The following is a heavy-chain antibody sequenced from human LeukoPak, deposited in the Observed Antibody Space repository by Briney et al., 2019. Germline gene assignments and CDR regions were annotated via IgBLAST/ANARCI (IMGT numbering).Heavy chain of an antibody. Sequence: GASVKVSCKASGGTFSSYAISWVRQAPGQGLEWMGRIIPIFGIANYAQKFQGRVTITADKSTSTAYMELSSLRSEDTAVYYCARMVDYGDYVGLDYWGQGNPGHRLL. J-gene: IGHJ4*02. CDR2: IIPIFGIA. D-gene: IGHD4-17*01. CDR3: ARMVDYGDYVGLDY. CDR1: GGTFSSYA. V-gene: IGHV1-69*04.